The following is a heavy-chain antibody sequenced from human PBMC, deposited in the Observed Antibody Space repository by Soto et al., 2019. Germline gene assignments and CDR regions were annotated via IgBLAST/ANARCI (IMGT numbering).Heavy chain of an antibody. D-gene: IGHD3-10*01. J-gene: IGHJ4*02. Sequence: VKVSCKSSGYTFTIYGITGVRQAPGQGLEWMGWISAYNGNTNYAQKLQGRVTMTTDTSTSTAYMELRSLRSDDTDVYYCAREYYYGSVTGYCGQGTLVTVSS. CDR3: AREYYYGSVTGY. CDR2: ISAYNGNT. V-gene: IGHV1-18*01. CDR1: GYTFTIYG.